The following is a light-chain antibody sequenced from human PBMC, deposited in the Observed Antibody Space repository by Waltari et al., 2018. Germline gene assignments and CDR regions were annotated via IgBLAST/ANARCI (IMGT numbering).Light chain of an antibody. CDR3: QTWDTNTVV. CDR2: EDE. J-gene: IGLJ2*01. CDR1: ALGNKY. V-gene: IGLV3-1*01. Sequence: SFALTQAPSLSVSPGQTATIACSGDALGNKYVCWYQQKPGKSPVLVIFEDEKRPSGIPERFSASNSGNTALLTITGVQALDEAAYYCQTWDTNTVVFGGGTKLTVL.